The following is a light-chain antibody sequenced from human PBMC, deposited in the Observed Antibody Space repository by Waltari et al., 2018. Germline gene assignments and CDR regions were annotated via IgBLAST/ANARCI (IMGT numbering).Light chain of an antibody. CDR2: DAS. V-gene: IGKV3-11*01. J-gene: IGKJ3*01. CDR3: QQRSNLGT. Sequence: EIVLTQSPATLSLSPGERATPSCRASQSVSSYLACYQQKPGQAPRLLIYDASNRATGIPARFSGSGSGTDFTLTISSLEPEDFAVYYCQQRSNLGTFGPGTKVDIK. CDR1: QSVSSY.